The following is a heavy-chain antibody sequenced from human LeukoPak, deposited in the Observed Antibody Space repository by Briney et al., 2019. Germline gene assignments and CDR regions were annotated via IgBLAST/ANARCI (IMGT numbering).Heavy chain of an antibody. D-gene: IGHD3-22*01. V-gene: IGHV3-21*01. J-gene: IGHJ4*02. CDR1: GFTFSSYS. Sequence: PGGSLRLSCAASGFTFSSYSMNWVRQAPGNGLVWVSSISSSSSYIYYADSVKGRFTISRDNAKNSLYLQMNSLRAEDTAVYYCARALSQYYYDSSGYLDYWGQGTLVTVSS. CDR3: ARALSQYYYDSSGYLDY. CDR2: ISSSSSYI.